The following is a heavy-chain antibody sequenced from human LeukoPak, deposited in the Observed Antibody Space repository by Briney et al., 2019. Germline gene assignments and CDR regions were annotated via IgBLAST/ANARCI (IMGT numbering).Heavy chain of an antibody. Sequence: GGSLRLSCAASGFTVSSNYMNWVRQAPGKGLEWVSVIYSGGSTDYADSVKGRFTISRDNSKNTLHLQMNSLRAEDTAMYYCASMLGSGWSFGYWGQGTLVTVSS. CDR1: GFTVSSNY. J-gene: IGHJ4*02. V-gene: IGHV3-53*01. CDR3: ASMLGSGWSFGY. D-gene: IGHD6-19*01. CDR2: IYSGGST.